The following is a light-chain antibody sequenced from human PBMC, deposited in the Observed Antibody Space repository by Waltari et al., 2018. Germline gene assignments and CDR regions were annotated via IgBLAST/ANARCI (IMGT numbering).Light chain of an antibody. CDR3: SSFTSRTTVI. V-gene: IGLV2-14*03. CDR2: DVT. J-gene: IGLJ2*01. CDR1: SSDVGGYNY. Sequence: QSALTQPASVSGSPGQSITIPCTGTSSDVGGYNYVPCYQQHPGKAPKLMLYDVTKRPSGVSNRFSGSKSDNTASLTISGLQAEDEADYYCSSFTSRTTVIFGGGTKLTVL.